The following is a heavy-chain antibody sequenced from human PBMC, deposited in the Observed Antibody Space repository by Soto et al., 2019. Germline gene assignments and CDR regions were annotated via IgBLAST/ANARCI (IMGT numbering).Heavy chain of an antibody. J-gene: IGHJ3*02. V-gene: IGHV3-9*01. D-gene: IGHD1-20*01. CDR2: ISWNSGSM. Sequence: VQLVESGGGLVQPGKSLRLSCAASRFTFHDFAMHWVRQAPGKGLEWVSGISWNSGSMGYADSVNGRVIISRDNAMNSLYLQMNSLRAEDTALYYCAKDKGYNWNDVAAFDIWGQGTMVTVSS. CDR1: RFTFHDFA. CDR3: AKDKGYNWNDVAAFDI.